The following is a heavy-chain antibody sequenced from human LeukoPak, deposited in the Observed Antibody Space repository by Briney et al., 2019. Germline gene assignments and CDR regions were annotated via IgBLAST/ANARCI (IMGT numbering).Heavy chain of an antibody. CDR3: GKVGGNTNS. V-gene: IGHV4-30-4*01. D-gene: IGHD4-23*01. CDR2: IHNSRGT. CDR1: GASTTSDIFY. Sequence: SQTLSLTCTVSGASTTSDIFYWNWIRQSPGQGLEWIGAIHNSRGTSYNPSHESRLTISVDPSENKFFLKMTSVTDADTATYYCGKVGGNTNSWGQGTLVTVSS. J-gene: IGHJ4*02.